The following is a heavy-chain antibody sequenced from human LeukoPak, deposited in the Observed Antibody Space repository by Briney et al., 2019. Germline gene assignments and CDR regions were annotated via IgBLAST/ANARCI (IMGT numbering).Heavy chain of an antibody. J-gene: IGHJ6*02. D-gene: IGHD3-3*01. CDR3: ARDPRTRSYDFWSGYSLHSRDYYXXYXMDV. CDR2: IKGDGSST. Sequence: GGSLRLSCAASGFTFSSYWMHWVRHTPGKGLVWVSRIKGDGSSTSYADSVKGRFTISRDNAKNTLYLQMNSLRAEDTAVYYCARDPRTRSYDFWSGYSLHSRDYYXXYXMDVWGQGTTVTVSS. V-gene: IGHV3-74*01. CDR1: GFTFSSYW.